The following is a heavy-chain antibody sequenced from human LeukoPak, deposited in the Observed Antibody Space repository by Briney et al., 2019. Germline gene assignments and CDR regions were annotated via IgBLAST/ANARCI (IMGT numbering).Heavy chain of an antibody. J-gene: IGHJ3*02. D-gene: IGHD2-2*01. V-gene: IGHV3-13*01. CDR3: ARVYCSSTSCYAGPGYLVAFDI. Sequence: GGSLRLSCAASGFTFSNYAMNWVRQAPGKGLEWVSAIGTAGDTYYPGSVKGRFTISRENAKNSLYLQMNSLRAGDTAVYYCARVYCSSTSCYAGPGYLVAFDIWGQGTMVTVSS. CDR1: GFTFSNYA. CDR2: IGTAGDT.